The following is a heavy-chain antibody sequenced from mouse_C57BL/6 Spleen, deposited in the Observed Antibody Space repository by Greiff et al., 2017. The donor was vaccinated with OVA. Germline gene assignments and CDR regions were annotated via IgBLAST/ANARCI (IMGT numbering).Heavy chain of an antibody. CDR1: GYSFTDSN. Sequence: VQLQQSGPELVKPGASVKISCKASGYSFTDSNMNWVKQSNGKSLEWIGVINPNYGTTSYNQKFKGKATLTVDQSSSTAYMQLNSQTSEDTAVYYCAKFLYYGSRRYFDVWGTGTTVTVSS. J-gene: IGHJ1*03. D-gene: IGHD1-1*01. V-gene: IGHV1-39*01. CDR2: INPNYGTT. CDR3: AKFLYYGSRRYFDV.